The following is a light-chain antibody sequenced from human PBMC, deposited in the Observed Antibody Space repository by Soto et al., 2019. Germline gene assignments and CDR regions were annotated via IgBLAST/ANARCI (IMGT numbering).Light chain of an antibody. Sequence: QSALTQPASVSGSPGQSITISCTGTSSDVGGYNYVSWYQQHTGKAPKLMIYDVSNRPSGVSNRFSGSKSGNTASLTISGLQAEDEADYYCSSYTSSSTASVFGGGTQLTVL. CDR3: SSYTSSSTASV. V-gene: IGLV2-14*01. CDR1: SSDVGGYNY. J-gene: IGLJ2*01. CDR2: DVS.